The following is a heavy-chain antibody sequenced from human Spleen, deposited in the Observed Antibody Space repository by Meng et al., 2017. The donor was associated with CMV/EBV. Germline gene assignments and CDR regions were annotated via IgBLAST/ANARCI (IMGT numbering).Heavy chain of an antibody. V-gene: IGHV1-69*04. CDR1: GYTFTGFD. CDR2: IIPILDIA. Sequence: SVKVSCKASGYTFTGFDINWVRQAPGHGLEWMGRIIPILDIANYAQKFQGRVTITADKSTSTAYMELSSLRSEDTAMYYCARDSSITIFGVVIGWFDPWGQGTLVTVSS. D-gene: IGHD3-3*01. CDR3: ARDSSITIFGVVIGWFDP. J-gene: IGHJ5*02.